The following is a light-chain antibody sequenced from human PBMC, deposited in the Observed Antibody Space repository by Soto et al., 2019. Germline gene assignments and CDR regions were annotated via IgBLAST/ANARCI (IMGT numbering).Light chain of an antibody. CDR3: QQYQNWPLT. J-gene: IGKJ4*01. CDR2: DAS. V-gene: IGKV3-15*01. Sequence: EIVMTQSPATLSVSPGEGATLSCRASQSVSSNFAWYQQKPGQAPRLLIYDASTRATGIPARFSGSGSGTEFTLSISSLQSEDVAVYYCQQYQNWPLTFGGGTKVEIK. CDR1: QSVSSN.